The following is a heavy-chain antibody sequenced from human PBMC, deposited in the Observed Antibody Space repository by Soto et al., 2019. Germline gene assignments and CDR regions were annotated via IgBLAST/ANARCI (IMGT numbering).Heavy chain of an antibody. D-gene: IGHD2-15*01. CDR1: GFTFSDYY. J-gene: IGHJ5*02. CDR2: ISSSGSTI. Sequence: GGSLRLSCAASGFTFSDYYMSWIRQAPGKGLEWVSYISSSGSTIYYADSAKGRFTISRDNAKNSLYLQMNSLRAEDTAVYYCARGGSVTVLYFSDRNNWFDPWGQGTLVTVSS. CDR3: ARGGSVTVLYFSDRNNWFDP. V-gene: IGHV3-11*01.